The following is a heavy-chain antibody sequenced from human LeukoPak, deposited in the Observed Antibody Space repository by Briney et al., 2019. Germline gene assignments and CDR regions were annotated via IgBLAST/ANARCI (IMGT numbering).Heavy chain of an antibody. J-gene: IGHJ6*03. CDR3: ARGPGVFGRIWYMDV. CDR1: GDSTIYNY. CDR2: IFSDGKI. Sequence: SETLSLTCSVSGDSTIYNYWSWIRQPAGKGLEWIGCIFSDGKINYSPSLESRVTMSVDNAKNQFSLRLSSVTAADTAVYYCARGPGVFGRIWYMDVWGQGTTVSVSS. D-gene: IGHD3-3*01. V-gene: IGHV4-4*07.